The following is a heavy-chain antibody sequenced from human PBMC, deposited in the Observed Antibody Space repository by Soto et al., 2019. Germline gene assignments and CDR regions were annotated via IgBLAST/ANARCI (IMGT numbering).Heavy chain of an antibody. D-gene: IGHD1-7*01. Sequence: QVTLKESGPVLVKPTETLTLTCTVSGFSLSKARMGVSWIRQPPGKALEWLAHIFWNGERSYNTSLKSRLTISRDTSKSQVVLTMTNVDPVDTGTYFCARALREELPIYYFDSWGQGTLVTVSS. CDR2: IFWNGER. V-gene: IGHV2-26*01. CDR3: ARALREELPIYYFDS. CDR1: GFSLSKARMG. J-gene: IGHJ4*02.